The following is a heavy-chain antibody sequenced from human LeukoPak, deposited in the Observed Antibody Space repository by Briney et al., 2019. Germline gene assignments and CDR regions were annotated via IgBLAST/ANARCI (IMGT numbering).Heavy chain of an antibody. D-gene: IGHD2-15*01. CDR1: GFTFSSYA. V-gene: IGHV3-23*01. CDR2: ISGSGGST. Sequence: GGSLRLSCAASGFTFSSYAMSWVRQAPGKGLEWVSAISGSGGSTYYADSVKGRFTISRDNSKNTLYPQMNSLRAEDTAVYYCAKAKSGLYCSGGSCPNDYWGQGTLVTVSS. CDR3: AKAKSGLYCSGGSCPNDY. J-gene: IGHJ4*02.